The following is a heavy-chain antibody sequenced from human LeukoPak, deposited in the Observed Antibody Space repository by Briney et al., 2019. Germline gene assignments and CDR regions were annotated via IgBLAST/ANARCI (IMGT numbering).Heavy chain of an antibody. Sequence: ASVKVSCKASGYTFTSYGISWVRQAPGQGLEWMGWISAYNGNTNYAQKLQGRVTMTTDTSTSTAYMELRSLRSDDTAVYYCARDREQTYYDFWSGYYKHYYYYMDVWGKGTTVTVSS. V-gene: IGHV1-18*01. CDR1: GYTFTSYG. CDR3: ARDREQTYYDFWSGYYKHYYYYMDV. D-gene: IGHD3-3*01. CDR2: ISAYNGNT. J-gene: IGHJ6*03.